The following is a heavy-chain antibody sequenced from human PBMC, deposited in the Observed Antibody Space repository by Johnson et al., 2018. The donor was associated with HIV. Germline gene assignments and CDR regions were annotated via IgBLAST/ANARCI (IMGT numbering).Heavy chain of an antibody. CDR3: ARPVVADYLGAFDI. V-gene: IGHV3-7*01. Sequence: VQLVESGGGLVQPGGSLRLSCAASGFTFSSYWMSWVRQAPGKGLEWVANIKQDGSEKYYVDSVKGRFTISRDNAKNSLYLQMNSLRAEDTAVYYCARPVVADYLGAFDIWGQGTMVTVSS. CDR1: GFTFSSYW. CDR2: IKQDGSEK. D-gene: IGHD3-22*01. J-gene: IGHJ3*02.